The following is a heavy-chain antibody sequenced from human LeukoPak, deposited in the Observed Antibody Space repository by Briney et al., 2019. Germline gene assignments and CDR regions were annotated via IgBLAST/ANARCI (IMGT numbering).Heavy chain of an antibody. D-gene: IGHD1-1*01. CDR3: ARDRDPRVRTFDI. CDR1: GFTFSSYG. J-gene: IGHJ3*02. Sequence: GRSLRLSCAASGFTFSSYGMHWVRQAPGKGLEWVAVIWYDGSNKYYADSVKGRFTISRDNSKNTLYLQMNSLRAEDTAVYYCARDRDPRVRTFDIWGQGTVVTVSS. CDR2: IWYDGSNK. V-gene: IGHV3-33*08.